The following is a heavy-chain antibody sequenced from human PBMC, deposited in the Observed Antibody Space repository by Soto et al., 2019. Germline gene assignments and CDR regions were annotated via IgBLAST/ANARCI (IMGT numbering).Heavy chain of an antibody. CDR3: ARDTYFYGSGSYGP. CDR2: ISSSSSYI. J-gene: IGHJ1*01. Sequence: PGGSLRLSCAASGFTISSYSMNWVRQAPGKGLEWVSSISSSSSYIYYADSVKGRFTISRDNAKNSLYLQMNSLRAEDTAVYYCARDTYFYGSGSYGPWGQGTLVTVSS. CDR1: GFTISSYS. V-gene: IGHV3-21*01. D-gene: IGHD3-10*01.